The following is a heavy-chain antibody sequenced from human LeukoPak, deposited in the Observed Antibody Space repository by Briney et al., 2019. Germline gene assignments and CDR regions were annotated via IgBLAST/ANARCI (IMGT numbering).Heavy chain of an antibody. CDR2: IWYDGSNK. J-gene: IGHJ6*02. D-gene: IGHD3-10*01. Sequence: GSLRLSCAASGFTFSSYGMHWVRQAPGKGLEWVAVIWYDGSNKYYADSVKGRFTISRDNSKNTLYLQMNSLRAEDTAVYYCARRGRGVMFSYYGMDVWGQGTTVTVSS. CDR3: ARRGRGVMFSYYGMDV. V-gene: IGHV3-33*01. CDR1: GFTFSSYG.